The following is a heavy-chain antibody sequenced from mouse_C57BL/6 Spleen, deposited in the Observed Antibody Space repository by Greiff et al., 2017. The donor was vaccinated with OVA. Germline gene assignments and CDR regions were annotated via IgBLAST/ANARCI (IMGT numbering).Heavy chain of an antibody. J-gene: IGHJ1*03. Sequence: DVMLVESGGGLVKPGGSLKLSCAASGFTFSDYGMHWVRQAPEKGLEWVAYISSGSSTIYYADTVKGRFTISRDNAKNTLFLQMTSLRSEDTAMYYCARPLGRWYFDVWGTGTTVTVSS. D-gene: IGHD4-1*01. CDR1: GFTFSDYG. V-gene: IGHV5-17*01. CDR3: ARPLGRWYFDV. CDR2: ISSGSSTI.